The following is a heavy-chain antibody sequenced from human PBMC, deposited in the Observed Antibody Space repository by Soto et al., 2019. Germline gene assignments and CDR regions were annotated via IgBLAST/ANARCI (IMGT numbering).Heavy chain of an antibody. Sequence: QVQLVQSGAEVKKPGASVKVSCKASGYSFTSYGISWVRQAPGQGLEWMGWISAYNGNTNYAQKLQGRVTMTTDTSTSTAHIDLRSRRSDDTAVYYCARDNGFGESDVWGQGTTGTVSS. CDR2: ISAYNGNT. J-gene: IGHJ6*02. V-gene: IGHV1-18*01. D-gene: IGHD3-10*01. CDR1: GYSFTSYG. CDR3: ARDNGFGESDV.